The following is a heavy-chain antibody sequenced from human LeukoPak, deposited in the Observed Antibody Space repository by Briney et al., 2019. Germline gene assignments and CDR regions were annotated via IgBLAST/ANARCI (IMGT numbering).Heavy chain of an antibody. CDR1: GGTFSSYA. Sequence: SVKVSCKASGGTFSSYAISWVRQAPGQGLEWMGGIIPIFGTANYAQKFQGRVTITTDESTSTAYMELSSLRSEDTAVYYCGREGATPNKYYYYYMDVWGKGTTVTVSS. CDR3: GREGATPNKYYYYYMDV. J-gene: IGHJ6*03. CDR2: IIPIFGTA. V-gene: IGHV1-69*05. D-gene: IGHD1-26*01.